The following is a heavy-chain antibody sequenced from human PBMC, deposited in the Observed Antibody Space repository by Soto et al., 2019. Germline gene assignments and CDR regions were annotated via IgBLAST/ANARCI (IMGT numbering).Heavy chain of an antibody. V-gene: IGHV3-48*02. J-gene: IGHJ4*02. CDR3: ASLRRLIAAAGTDDY. CDR2: ISSSSSTI. D-gene: IGHD6-13*01. CDR1: GFTFSSYS. Sequence: GGSLRLSCAASGFTFSSYSMNWVRQAPGKGLEWVSYISSSSSTIYYADSVKGRFTISRDNAKNSLYLQMNSLRDEDTAVYYCASLRRLIAAAGTDDYWGQGTLVTVSS.